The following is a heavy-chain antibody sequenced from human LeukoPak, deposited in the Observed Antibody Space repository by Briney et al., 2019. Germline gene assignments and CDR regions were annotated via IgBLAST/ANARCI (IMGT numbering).Heavy chain of an antibody. CDR3: ARNRAWLQKTTDFDY. V-gene: IGHV3-30*03. J-gene: IGHJ4*02. Sequence: GGSLRLSCAASGFTFSSYGMHWVRQAPGKGLEWVAVISYDGSNKYYADTVKGRFTISRDNSKNTLYLQMNSLRAEDTAVYYFARNRAWLQKTTDFDYWGQGTLVTVSS. D-gene: IGHD5-24*01. CDR2: ISYDGSNK. CDR1: GFTFSSYG.